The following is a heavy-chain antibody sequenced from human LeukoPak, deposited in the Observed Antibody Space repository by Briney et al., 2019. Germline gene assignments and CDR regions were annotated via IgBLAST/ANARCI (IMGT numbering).Heavy chain of an antibody. CDR3: ARHGNYKDYYYYGMDV. D-gene: IGHD5-24*01. V-gene: IGHV5-51*01. CDR1: GYSFTSYW. Sequence: GESLKISCKGSGYSFTSYWIGWVRQMPGKGLEWMGIIYPGDSDTRYSPSFQGQVTISADKSISTAYLQWSSLKASDTAMYHCARHGNYKDYYYYGMDVWGQGTTVTVSS. CDR2: IYPGDSDT. J-gene: IGHJ6*02.